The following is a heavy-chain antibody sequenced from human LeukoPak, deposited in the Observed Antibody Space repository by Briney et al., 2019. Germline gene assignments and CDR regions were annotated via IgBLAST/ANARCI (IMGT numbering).Heavy chain of an antibody. V-gene: IGHV3-9*01. CDR1: GLPFGDYA. Sequence: GGSLRLSCVASGLPFGDYAVNWGRRAPGKGLGWVSGISWNSDSKGYADSVRGRFTISRDNAKNSLYLQMNSLRVEDTALYYCAKDRYSGSYADASDIWGQGTMVAVSS. J-gene: IGHJ3*02. D-gene: IGHD1-26*01. CDR3: AKDRYSGSYADASDI. CDR2: ISWNSDSK.